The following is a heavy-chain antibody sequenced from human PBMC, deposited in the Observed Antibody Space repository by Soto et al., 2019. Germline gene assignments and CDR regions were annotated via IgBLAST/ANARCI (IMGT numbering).Heavy chain of an antibody. CDR1: GFTFSSYG. D-gene: IGHD6-6*01. Sequence: RSLRLSCAASGFTFSSYGMHWVRQAPGKGLEWVAVISYDGSNKYYADSVKGRFTISRDNSKNTLYLQMNSLRAEDTAVYYCARDAIAAPDYYFDYWGQGTLVTASS. J-gene: IGHJ4*02. V-gene: IGHV3-30*03. CDR3: ARDAIAAPDYYFDY. CDR2: ISYDGSNK.